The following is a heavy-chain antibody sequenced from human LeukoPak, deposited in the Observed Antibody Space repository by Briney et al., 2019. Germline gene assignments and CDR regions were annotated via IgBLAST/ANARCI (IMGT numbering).Heavy chain of an antibody. V-gene: IGHV3-23*01. D-gene: IGHD6-13*01. CDR1: GFTFSSYA. CDR3: AKGVGIEGAGHFDP. J-gene: IGHJ5*02. CDR2: ISGSGYST. Sequence: GGSLRLSCAASGFTFSSYAMTWVRQAPGKGLEWVSSISGSGYSTYYADSAKGRFTISRDNSKNTLYLQMNSLRGEDTAVYYCAKGVGIEGAGHFDPWGQGTVVTVSS.